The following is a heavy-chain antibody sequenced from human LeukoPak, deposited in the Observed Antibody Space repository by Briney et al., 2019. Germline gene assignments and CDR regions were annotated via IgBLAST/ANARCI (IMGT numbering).Heavy chain of an antibody. D-gene: IGHD3-22*01. CDR3: GRDKFYYYDSSGDAFDI. V-gene: IGHV4-59*01. CDR1: GGSISSYY. J-gene: IGHJ3*02. CDR2: IYYSGST. Sequence: KASETLSLTCTVSGGSISSYYWSWIRQPPGKGLEWIGYIYYSGSTNYNPSLKSRVTISVDTSKNQFSLKLSSVTAADTAVYYCGRDKFYYYDSSGDAFDIWGQGTMVTVSS.